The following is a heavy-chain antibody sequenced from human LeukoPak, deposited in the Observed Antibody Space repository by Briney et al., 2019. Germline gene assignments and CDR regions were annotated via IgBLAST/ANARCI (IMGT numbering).Heavy chain of an antibody. D-gene: IGHD3-10*02. CDR2: ISSSSSTI. CDR1: GFTFSIYS. Sequence: GGSLRLSCAASGFTFSIYSMNWVRQAPGKGLEWVSYISSSSSTIHYADSVKGRFTISRDNAKNSLYLQMNSLRAEDTAVYYCAELGITMIGGVWGKGTTVTISS. CDR3: AELGITMIGGV. V-gene: IGHV3-48*01. J-gene: IGHJ6*04.